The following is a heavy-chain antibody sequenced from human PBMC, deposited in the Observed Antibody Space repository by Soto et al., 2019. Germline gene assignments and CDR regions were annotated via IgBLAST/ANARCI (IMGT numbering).Heavy chain of an antibody. Sequence: VASVKVSCKASGGTFSSYAISWVRQAPGQGLEWMGGIIPIFGTANYAQKFQGRVTITADESTSTAYMELSSLRSEDTAVYYCAREKPSTFYGSGGKFGMDVWGQGTTVTVSS. CDR3: AREKPSTFYGSGGKFGMDV. D-gene: IGHD3-10*01. J-gene: IGHJ6*02. CDR2: IIPIFGTA. CDR1: GGTFSSYA. V-gene: IGHV1-69*13.